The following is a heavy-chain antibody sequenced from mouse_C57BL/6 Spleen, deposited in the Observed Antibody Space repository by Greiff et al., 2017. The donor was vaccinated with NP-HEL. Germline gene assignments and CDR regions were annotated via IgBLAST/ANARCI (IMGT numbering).Heavy chain of an antibody. Sequence: VQLQQPGAELVMPGASVKLSCKASGYTFTSYWVHWVKQRPGQGLEWIGEIDPSDSYTNYNQKFKGKSTLTVDKSSSTAYMQLSSLTSEDSAVYYCACVPYYYGSSYGGYFDVWGTGTTVTVSS. D-gene: IGHD1-1*01. CDR3: ACVPYYYGSSYGGYFDV. J-gene: IGHJ1*03. V-gene: IGHV1-69*01. CDR2: IDPSDSYT. CDR1: GYTFTSYW.